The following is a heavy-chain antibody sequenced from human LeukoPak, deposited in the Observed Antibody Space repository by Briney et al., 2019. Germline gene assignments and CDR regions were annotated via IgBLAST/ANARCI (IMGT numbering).Heavy chain of an antibody. J-gene: IGHJ3*01. CDR2: ISDSGGRT. CDR3: AKPGGPGIAARGAFDL. D-gene: IGHD6-25*01. CDR1: GFTFSAYA. Sequence: PGGSLRLSCAASGFTFSAYAMSWVRQAPGKGLEWVSVISDSGGRTYYADSVKGRFTISRDNSKNTLFLQMDSLRAEDTAVYYCAKPGGPGIAARGAFDLWGQGTMVTVSS. V-gene: IGHV3-23*01.